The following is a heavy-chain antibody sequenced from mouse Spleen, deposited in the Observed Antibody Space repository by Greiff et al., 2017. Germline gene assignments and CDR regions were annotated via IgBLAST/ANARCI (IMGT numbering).Heavy chain of an antibody. CDR1: GFSLTSYG. CDR2: IWSGGST. V-gene: IGHV2-2*01. J-gene: IGHJ1*01. D-gene: IGHD2-1*01. CDR3: ARNGNYVYWYFDV. Sequence: VQLQQSGPGLVQPSQSLSITCTVSGFSLTSYGVHWVRQSPGKGLEWLGVIWSGGSTDYNAAFISRLSISKDNSKSQVFFKMNSLQADDTAIYYCARNGNYVYWYFDVWGAGTTVTVSS.